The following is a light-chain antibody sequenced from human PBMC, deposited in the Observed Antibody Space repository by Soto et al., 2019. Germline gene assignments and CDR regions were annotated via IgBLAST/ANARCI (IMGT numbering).Light chain of an antibody. J-gene: IGKJ5*01. V-gene: IGKV3-15*01. CDR3: QGYNNWPPYT. Sequence: VMTQSPDTLSVSPGERATLSCRASQSVRFKLAWYQQKPGQAPTLLIHDASTSDTDIPARFSGRGSGTEFTFTISVLKSEDFELYACQGYNNWPPYTFGQGTRREIK. CDR1: QSVRFK. CDR2: DAS.